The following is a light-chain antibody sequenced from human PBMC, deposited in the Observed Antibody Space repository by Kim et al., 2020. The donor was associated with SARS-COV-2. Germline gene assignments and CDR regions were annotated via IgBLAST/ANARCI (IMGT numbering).Light chain of an antibody. V-gene: IGKV3-11*01. CDR3: QQRSNWPLT. CDR2: DAF. J-gene: IGKJ4*01. CDR1: QSVSSY. Sequence: EIVLTQSPATLSLSPGERATLSCRASQSVSSYLAWYQQKPGQAPRLLIYDAFSRATGIPARFSGSGSGTDFTLTISSLEPEDFAVYYCQQRSNWPLTFGGGTKVDIK.